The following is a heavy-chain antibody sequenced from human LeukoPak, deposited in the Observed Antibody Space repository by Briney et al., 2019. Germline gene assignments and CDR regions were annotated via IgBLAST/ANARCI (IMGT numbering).Heavy chain of an antibody. D-gene: IGHD5-18*01. Sequence: GESLKISCAASGFTFSSYAMSWVRQAPGKGLEWVSAISGSGGSTYYADSVKGRFTISRDNSKNTLYLQMNSLRAEDTAVYYCAKEVQLWPRYWGQGTLVTVSS. CDR1: GFTFSSYA. CDR2: ISGSGGST. J-gene: IGHJ4*02. CDR3: AKEVQLWPRY. V-gene: IGHV3-23*01.